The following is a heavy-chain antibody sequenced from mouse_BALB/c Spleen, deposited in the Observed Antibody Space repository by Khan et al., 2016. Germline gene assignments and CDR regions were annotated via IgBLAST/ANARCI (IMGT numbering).Heavy chain of an antibody. J-gene: IGHJ3*01. CDR2: IDPANDNT. CDR3: ARSYYDSWFVY. D-gene: IGHD2-4*01. V-gene: IGHV14-3*02. CDR1: GCNIKDTY. Sequence: VQLKQSGAELVKPGASVKLSCTASGCNIKDTYMHWMIQRPEQGLEWIGRIDPANDNTKYDQKFQGKDTITADTSSNTAYLQLSSLTSEDTAVYYCARSYYDSWFVYWGQVTLVTVSA.